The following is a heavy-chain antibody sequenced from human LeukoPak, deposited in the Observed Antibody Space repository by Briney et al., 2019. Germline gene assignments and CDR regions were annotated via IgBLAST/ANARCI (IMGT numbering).Heavy chain of an antibody. V-gene: IGHV7-4-1*02. CDR3: ASNYCSGGSCYSGFLVNY. Sequence: ASVNVSCKASGYTFTSYAMNWVRQAPGQGLEWMGWINTNTGNPTYAQGFTGRFVFSLDTSVSTAYLQISSLKAEDTAVYYCASNYCSGGSCYSGFLVNYWGQGTLVTVSS. CDR2: INTNTGNP. CDR1: GYTFTSYA. J-gene: IGHJ4*02. D-gene: IGHD2-15*01.